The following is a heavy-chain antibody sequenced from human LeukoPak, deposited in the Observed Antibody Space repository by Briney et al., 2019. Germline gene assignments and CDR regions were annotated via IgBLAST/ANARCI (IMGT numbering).Heavy chain of an antibody. V-gene: IGHV3-48*04. CDR1: GFSFSSYG. D-gene: IGHD6-19*01. J-gene: IGHJ5*02. Sequence: SGGSLRLSCAGSGFSFSSYGMHWVRQAPGKGLEWVSYISRSGSAIDYADSVKGRFTISRDNAKNSLFLQMNSLRAEDTAVYYCARPYSSGWDNWFDPWGQGTLVTVSS. CDR2: ISRSGSAI. CDR3: ARPYSSGWDNWFDP.